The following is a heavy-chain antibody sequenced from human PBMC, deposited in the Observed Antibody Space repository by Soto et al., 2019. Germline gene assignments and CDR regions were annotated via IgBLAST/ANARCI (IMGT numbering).Heavy chain of an antibody. CDR1: GGSFSSDSFI. V-gene: IGHV4-31*03. CDR2: INYSGTT. CDR3: ARDHKWDGMDV. D-gene: IGHD1-26*01. Sequence: PSETLSLTCSVSGGSFSSDSFIWSWVRQFPGKGLEWIGYINYSGTTYYNPYLRSRITMSVDTSKNQFSLNLSSVTAADTAVYYCARDHKWDGMDVWGQGTTVTVSS. J-gene: IGHJ6*02.